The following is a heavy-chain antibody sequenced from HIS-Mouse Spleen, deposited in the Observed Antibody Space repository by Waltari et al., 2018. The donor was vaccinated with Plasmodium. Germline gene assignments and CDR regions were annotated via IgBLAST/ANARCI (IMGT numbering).Heavy chain of an antibody. J-gene: IGHJ2*01. CDR1: GGSFSGYY. CDR3: ARGLRGHYWYFDL. Sequence: QVQLQQWGAGLLQPSETLSLTCAVYGGSFSGYYWSWFRQPPGKGLEWIGEINHSGSTNYNPSLKSRVTISVDTSKNQFSLKLSSVTAADTAVYYCARGLRGHYWYFDLWGRGTLVTVSS. D-gene: IGHD3-10*01. CDR2: INHSGST. V-gene: IGHV4-34*01.